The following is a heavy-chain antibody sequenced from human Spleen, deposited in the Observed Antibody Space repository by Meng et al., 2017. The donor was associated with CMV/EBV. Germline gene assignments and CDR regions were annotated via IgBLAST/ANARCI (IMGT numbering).Heavy chain of an antibody. V-gene: IGHV1-2*02. CDR1: GYTFTGYY. Sequence: ASVKVSCKASGYTFTGYYMHWVRQAPGQGLEWMGWLNPNSGGTNYAQKFQGRVTMTRDTSISTAYMELSSLRSDDTAVYYRARDGWRYGDSAFGYWGQGTLVTVSS. CDR3: ARDGWRYGDSAFGY. CDR2: LNPNSGGT. J-gene: IGHJ4*02. D-gene: IGHD4-17*01.